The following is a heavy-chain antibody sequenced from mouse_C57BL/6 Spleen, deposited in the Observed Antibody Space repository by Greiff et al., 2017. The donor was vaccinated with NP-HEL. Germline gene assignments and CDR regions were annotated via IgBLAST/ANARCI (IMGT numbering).Heavy chain of an antibody. J-gene: IGHJ2*01. CDR3: ASDCDYGSPYYFDY. CDR2: IYPGDGDT. CDR1: GYAFSSSW. Sequence: QVQLKQSGPELVKPGASVKISCKASGYAFSSSWMNWVKQRPGKGLEWIGRIYPGDGDTNYNGKFKGKATLTADKSSSTAYMHLSSLTSEDSAVYFCASDCDYGSPYYFDYWGQGTTLTVSS. D-gene: IGHD1-1*01. V-gene: IGHV1-82*01.